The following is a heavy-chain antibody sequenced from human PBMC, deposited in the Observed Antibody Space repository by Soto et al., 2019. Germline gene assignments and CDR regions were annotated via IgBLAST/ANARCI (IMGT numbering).Heavy chain of an antibody. CDR1: GFTFSSYS. V-gene: IGHV3-48*02. CDR2: ITSKSSTI. CDR3: ARYGTRGDW. J-gene: IGHJ5*01. D-gene: IGHD3-10*01. Sequence: PGGSLRLSCGASGFTFSSYSMNWVRQAPGKGLEWVSYITSKSSTIKYADSVQGRFTVSRDNAKNSLYLQLNSLRDDDTAVYYCARYGTRGDWWGLGTQVTVSS.